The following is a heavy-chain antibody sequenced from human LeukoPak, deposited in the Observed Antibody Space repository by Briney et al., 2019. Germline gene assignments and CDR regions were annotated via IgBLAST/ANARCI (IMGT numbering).Heavy chain of an antibody. V-gene: IGHV3-21*01. D-gene: IGHD2-15*01. CDR1: GFTFSSYA. J-gene: IGHJ5*02. CDR3: ARTLLFQENWFDP. Sequence: PGGSLRLSCAASGFTFSSYAMSWVRQAPGKGLEWVSSISSSSSYIYYADSVKGRFTISRDNAKNSLYLQMNSQRAEDTAVYYCARTLLFQENWFDPWGQGTLVTVSS. CDR2: ISSSSSYI.